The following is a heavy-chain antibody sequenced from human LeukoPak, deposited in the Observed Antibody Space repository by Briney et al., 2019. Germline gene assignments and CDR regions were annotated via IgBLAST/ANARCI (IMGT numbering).Heavy chain of an antibody. CDR3: ARSRSCSGGSCWAFDP. V-gene: IGHV1-2*02. CDR2: INPNSGGT. D-gene: IGHD2-15*01. Sequence: GASVKVSCKASGYTFTGYYMHWVRQAPGQGLEWMGWINPNSGGTNYAQKFQGRVTMTRDTSISTAYMELSSLRSEDTAVYYCARSRSCSGGSCWAFDPWGQGTLVTVSS. CDR1: GYTFTGYY. J-gene: IGHJ5*02.